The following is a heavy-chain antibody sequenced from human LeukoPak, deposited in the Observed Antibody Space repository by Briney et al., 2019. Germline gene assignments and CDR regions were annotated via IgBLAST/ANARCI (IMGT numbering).Heavy chain of an antibody. Sequence: SETLSLTCTVSGYSISSGYYWGWIRQPPGKGLEWIGSLYHSGSAYYNPSLKSRVTISVDTSKNQFSLRLSSVTAADTAVYYCARGDDYYDSSGYDFDYWGQGILVTVSS. J-gene: IGHJ4*02. CDR2: LYHSGSA. CDR1: GYSISSGYY. D-gene: IGHD3-22*01. CDR3: ARGDDYYDSSGYDFDY. V-gene: IGHV4-38-2*02.